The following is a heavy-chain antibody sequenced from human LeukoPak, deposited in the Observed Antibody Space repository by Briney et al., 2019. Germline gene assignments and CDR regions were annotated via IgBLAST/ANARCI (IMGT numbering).Heavy chain of an antibody. Sequence: PSETLSLTCAVYGGSFSGYYWSWIRQPPGKGLEWIGEINHSGSTNYNPSLKSRVTISVDTSKNQFSLKLSSVTAADTAVYYCARVKFRVYCSGGSCYSGRPNEYFQHWGQGTLVTVSS. CDR3: ARVKFRVYCSGGSCYSGRPNEYFQH. CDR2: INHSGST. J-gene: IGHJ1*01. CDR1: GGSFSGYY. D-gene: IGHD2-15*01. V-gene: IGHV4-34*01.